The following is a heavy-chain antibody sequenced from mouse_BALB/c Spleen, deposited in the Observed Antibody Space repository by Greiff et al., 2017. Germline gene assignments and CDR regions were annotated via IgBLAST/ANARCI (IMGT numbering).Heavy chain of an antibody. CDR2: IDPANGNT. CDR3: ARGGPYYFDY. CDR1: GFNIKDTY. J-gene: IGHJ2*01. V-gene: IGHV14-3*02. Sequence: EVKLQESGAELVKPGASVKLSCTASGFNIKDTYMHWVKQRPEQGLEWIGRIDPANGNTKYDPKFQGKATITADTSSNTAYLQLSSLTSEDTDVYYCARGGPYYFDYWGQGTTLTVSS.